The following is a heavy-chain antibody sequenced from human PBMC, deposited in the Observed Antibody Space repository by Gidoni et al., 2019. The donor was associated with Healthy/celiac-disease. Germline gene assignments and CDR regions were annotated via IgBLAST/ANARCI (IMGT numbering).Heavy chain of an antibody. CDR3: ARDPYLCSGGSCYRGGWFDP. CDR1: GFPVSSNY. CDR2: IYSGGST. V-gene: IGHV3-66*01. D-gene: IGHD2-15*01. Sequence: EVQLVEPGGGLVQPGGSLRLYRAAPGFPVSSNYMRWVRQAPGKGLEWVAVIYSGGSTYYADSVKGRFTISRDNSKNTLYLQMNSLRAEDTAVYYCARDPYLCSGGSCYRGGWFDPWGQGTLVTVSS. J-gene: IGHJ5*02.